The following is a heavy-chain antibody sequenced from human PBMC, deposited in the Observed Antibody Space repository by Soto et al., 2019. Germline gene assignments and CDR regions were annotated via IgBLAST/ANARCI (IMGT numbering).Heavy chain of an antibody. D-gene: IGHD1-26*01. CDR3: ARDFFGWDKAFDV. CDR1: EFTFSSYA. J-gene: IGHJ3*01. V-gene: IGHV3-53*01. Sequence: GGSLRLSCAASEFTFSSYAMSWVRQAPGKGLEWVSVIYSGGSTYYADSVKGRFTISRDNSKNTLYLQMNSLTAEDTAVYYCARDFFGWDKAFDVWGQGTMVTVSS. CDR2: IYSGGST.